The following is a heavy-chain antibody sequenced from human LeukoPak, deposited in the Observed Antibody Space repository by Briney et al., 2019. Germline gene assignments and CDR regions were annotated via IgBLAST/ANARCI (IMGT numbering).Heavy chain of an antibody. J-gene: IGHJ5*02. V-gene: IGHV3-23*01. CDR3: ATHSDFGSGSYRWFDP. Sequence: PGGSLRLSCAASGFTFRSYTMNWVRQAPGKGLEWVSTTSDSGGSTYYADSVKGRFTISRDNFKNTLYLQMNSLRADDTAVYYCATHSDFGSGSYRWFDPWGQGTLVIVSS. CDR2: TSDSGGST. CDR1: GFTFRSYT. D-gene: IGHD3-10*01.